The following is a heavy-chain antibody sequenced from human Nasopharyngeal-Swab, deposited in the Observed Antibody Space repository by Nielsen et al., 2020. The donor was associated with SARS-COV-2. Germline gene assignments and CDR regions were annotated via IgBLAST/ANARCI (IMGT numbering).Heavy chain of an antibody. Sequence: GTLKISCAASGFTFDDYTMHWVRQAPGKGLEWVSLISWDGGSTYYADSVKGRFTISRDNSKNSLYLQMNSLRTEDTALYYCAKDGGSGWYPDAFDIWGQGTMVTVSS. J-gene: IGHJ3*02. V-gene: IGHV3-43*01. CDR3: AKDGGSGWYPDAFDI. CDR1: GFTFDDYT. CDR2: ISWDGGST. D-gene: IGHD6-19*01.